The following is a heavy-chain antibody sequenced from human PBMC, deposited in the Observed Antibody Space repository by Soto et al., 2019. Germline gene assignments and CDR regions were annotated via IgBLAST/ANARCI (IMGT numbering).Heavy chain of an antibody. CDR3: ARDFDSGSYYLRNWFDP. Sequence: GGSLRLSCEASGFTFRSYGMHWVRQAPGKGLEWVALISYDGSNKYYADSVKGRFTISRDNSKNTLYLQMNSLRAEDTAVYYCARDFDSGSYYLRNWFDPWGQGTLVTVSS. CDR2: ISYDGSNK. D-gene: IGHD1-26*01. J-gene: IGHJ5*02. V-gene: IGHV3-30*03. CDR1: GFTFRSYG.